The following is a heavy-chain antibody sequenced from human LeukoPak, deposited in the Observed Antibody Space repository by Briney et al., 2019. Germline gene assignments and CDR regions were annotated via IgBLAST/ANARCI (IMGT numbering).Heavy chain of an antibody. D-gene: IGHD3-10*01. CDR2: ISSSSSYI. CDR1: GFAFSSYS. Sequence: GGSLRLSCAASGFAFSSYSMNWVRQAPGKGLEWVSSISSSSSYIYYADSVKGRFTISRDNAKNSLYLQMNSLRAEDTAVYYCARDGEGFFDIWGQGTMVTVSS. CDR3: ARDGEGFFDI. V-gene: IGHV3-21*01. J-gene: IGHJ3*02.